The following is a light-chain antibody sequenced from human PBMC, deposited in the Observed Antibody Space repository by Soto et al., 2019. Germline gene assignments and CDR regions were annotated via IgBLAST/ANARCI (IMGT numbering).Light chain of an antibody. V-gene: IGKV1-33*01. CDR2: DAS. CDR1: QDISNY. CDR3: QQYDSIPLT. J-gene: IGKJ4*01. Sequence: DIQMTQSPSSLSASVGDRVTITCQASQDISNYLNWYQQKPGKAPKLLIYDASNLETGVPSRFSGSGSGTDFTFTISSLQPEDNATYYCQQYDSIPLTFGGGTKVEIK.